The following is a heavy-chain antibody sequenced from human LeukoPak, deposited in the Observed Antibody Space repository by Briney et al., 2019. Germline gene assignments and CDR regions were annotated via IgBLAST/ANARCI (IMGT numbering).Heavy chain of an antibody. CDR3: ARSFFRGGDHFDY. CDR1: GGTFSSYA. V-gene: IGHV1-69*04. CDR2: IIPILGIA. Sequence: ASVKVSRKASGGTFSSYAISWVRQAPGQGLEWMGRIIPILGIANYAQKFQGRVTITADKSTSTAYMELSSLRSEDTAVYYCARSFFRGGDHFDYWGQGTLVTVSS. D-gene: IGHD2-21*01. J-gene: IGHJ4*02.